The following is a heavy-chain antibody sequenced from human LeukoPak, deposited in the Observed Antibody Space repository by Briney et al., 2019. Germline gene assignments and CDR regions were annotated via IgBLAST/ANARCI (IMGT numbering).Heavy chain of an antibody. CDR3: ARSNAPGIAVAGSKVDYYYYYGMDV. V-gene: IGHV7-4-1*02. CDR1: GYTFTSYA. CDR2: INTNTGNP. D-gene: IGHD6-19*01. J-gene: IGHJ6*02. Sequence: ASVKVSCKASGYTFTSYAMNWVRQAPGQGLEWMGWINTNTGNPTYAQGFTGRFVFSLDTSVSTAYLQISSLKAEDTAVYYCARSNAPGIAVAGSKVDYYYYYGMDVWGQGTTVTVSS.